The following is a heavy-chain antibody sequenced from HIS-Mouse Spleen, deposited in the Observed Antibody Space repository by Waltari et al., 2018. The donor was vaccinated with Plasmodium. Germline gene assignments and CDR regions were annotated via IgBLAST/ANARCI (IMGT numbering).Heavy chain of an antibody. Sequence: QVQLQQWGAGLLKPSETLSLTCAVYGGSFSGYYWSWIRQPPGKGLEWNGEINHSGSTNYNPSLKSRVTISVDTSKNQFSLKLSSVTAADTAVYYCARGPGDIVATTFDYWGQGTLVTVSS. CDR3: ARGPGDIVATTFDY. V-gene: IGHV4-34*01. CDR2: INHSGST. CDR1: GGSFSGYY. J-gene: IGHJ4*02. D-gene: IGHD5-12*01.